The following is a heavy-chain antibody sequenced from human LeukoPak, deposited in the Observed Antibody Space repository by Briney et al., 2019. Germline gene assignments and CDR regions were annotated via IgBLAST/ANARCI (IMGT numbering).Heavy chain of an antibody. CDR2: IWYDGSNK. V-gene: IGHV3-30*02. J-gene: IGHJ6*02. Sequence: PGGSLRLSCAASGFTFSSHGMHWVRQAPGKGLEWVAVIWYDGSNKYYADSVKGRFTISRDNSKNTLYLQMNSLRAEDTAVYYCAKDQESQDYGMDVWGQGTTVTVSS. CDR3: AKDQESQDYGMDV. CDR1: GFTFSSHG.